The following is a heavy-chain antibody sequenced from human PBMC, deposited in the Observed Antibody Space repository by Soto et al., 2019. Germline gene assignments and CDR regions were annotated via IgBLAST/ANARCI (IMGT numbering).Heavy chain of an antibody. D-gene: IGHD2-2*01. CDR1: VFTFSGYW. CDR3: ARDPGPRAAAIRGLGWFDP. J-gene: IGHJ5*02. V-gene: IGHV3-7*03. CDR2: IKQDESEK. Sequence: GWSLRLSCSASVFTFSGYWMAWVRQAPGKGLEWVASIKQDESEKFYVDSVKGRFTISRDNAKKTVYLQMNGLRAEDTAVYYCARDPGPRAAAIRGLGWFDPWGQGTLVTVSS.